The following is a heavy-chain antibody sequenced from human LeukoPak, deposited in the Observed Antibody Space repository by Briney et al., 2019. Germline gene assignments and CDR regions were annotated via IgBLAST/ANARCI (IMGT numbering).Heavy chain of an antibody. Sequence: AASVKVSRKASGGTFSSYAISWVRQAPGQGLEWMGWISVYNGNTIYAEKLQGRVTVTTDTSTTTAYMELRSLRSDDTAVYYCARAQTTGFGESIDYWGQGTLVTVSS. CDR2: ISVYNGNT. CDR3: ARAQTTGFGESIDY. CDR1: GGTFSSYA. D-gene: IGHD3-10*01. J-gene: IGHJ4*02. V-gene: IGHV1-18*01.